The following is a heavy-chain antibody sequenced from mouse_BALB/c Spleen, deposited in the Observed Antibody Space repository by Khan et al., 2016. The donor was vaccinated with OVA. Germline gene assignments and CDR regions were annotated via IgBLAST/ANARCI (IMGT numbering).Heavy chain of an antibody. CDR1: GYTFTNYG. CDR3: ASGGYWYFDV. V-gene: IGHV9-3-1*01. Sequence: QIQLVQSGPELKKPGETVKISCKASGYTFTNYGMNWVKQAPGKGLKWMGWINTYTGEPTYADDFKGRFAFSLETSASTAYLQINNLQNEDTASYCCASGGYWYFDVWGAGTTVTVSS. J-gene: IGHJ1*01. D-gene: IGHD1-1*02. CDR2: INTYTGEP.